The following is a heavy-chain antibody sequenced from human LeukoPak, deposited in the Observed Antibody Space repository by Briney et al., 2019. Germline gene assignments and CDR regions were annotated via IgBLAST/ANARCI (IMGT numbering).Heavy chain of an antibody. D-gene: IGHD3-10*01. J-gene: IGHJ4*02. CDR3: ARDAEGSLDY. CDR2: IKQDESER. V-gene: IGHV3-7*01. Sequence: PGGCLRLSCAASGFTFSNYWMAWVRQAPGKGPEWVANIKQDESERYYVDSVKGRFTISRDNAKKSLYLQMNSLRVDDTAVYYCARDAEGSLDYWGQGTLVTVSS. CDR1: GFTFSNYW.